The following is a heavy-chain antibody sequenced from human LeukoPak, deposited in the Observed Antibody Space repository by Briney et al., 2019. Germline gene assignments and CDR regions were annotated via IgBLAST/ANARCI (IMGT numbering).Heavy chain of an antibody. Sequence: ASVKVSCKASGYTFTSYGISWVRQAPGQGLEWMGWISAYNGNTNYAQKLQGRVTMTTDTSTSTAYMELRSLRSDDTAVYYCARGMSFYDSSGYIPARLFDPAPFDYWGQGTLVTVSS. D-gene: IGHD3-22*01. CDR2: ISAYNGNT. V-gene: IGHV1-18*01. CDR3: ARGMSFYDSSGYIPARLFDPAPFDY. J-gene: IGHJ4*02. CDR1: GYTFTSYG.